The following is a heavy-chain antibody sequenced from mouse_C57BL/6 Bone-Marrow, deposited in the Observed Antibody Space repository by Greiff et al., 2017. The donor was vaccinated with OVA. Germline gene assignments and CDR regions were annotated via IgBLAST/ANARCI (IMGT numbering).Heavy chain of an antibody. CDR1: GYTFTDYY. CDR2: INPYNGGT. D-gene: IGHD1-1*01. CDR3: AIHYYGSSKDWYFDV. V-gene: IGHV1-19*01. J-gene: IGHJ1*03. Sequence: EVQLQQSGPVLVKPGASVKMSCKASGYTFTDYYMNWVKQSHGKSLEWIGVINPYNGGTSYNQKFKGKATLTVDKSSSTAYMELNSLTSEDSAVYYGAIHYYGSSKDWYFDVWGKGTTVTVSS.